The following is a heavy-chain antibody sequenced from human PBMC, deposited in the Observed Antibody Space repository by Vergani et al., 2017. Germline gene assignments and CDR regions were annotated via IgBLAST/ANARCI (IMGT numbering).Heavy chain of an antibody. Sequence: EGQLVESGGDWVQRGGSLRLSCAASGFISSSYWMSWVRQAPGKGLEWVANVNQDGSEKYYVDSVRDRFTISRDNAKNSIYLQMNSLRAEDTAVYFCVRVPLIRRGSGNYGINNYHGMDVWGQGTTVIVSS. CDR3: VRVPLIRRGSGNYGINNYHGMDV. J-gene: IGHJ6*02. CDR2: VNQDGSEK. V-gene: IGHV3-7*01. D-gene: IGHD3-10*01. CDR1: GFISSSYW.